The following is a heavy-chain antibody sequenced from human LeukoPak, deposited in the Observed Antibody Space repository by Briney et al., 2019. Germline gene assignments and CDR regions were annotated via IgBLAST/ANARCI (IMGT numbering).Heavy chain of an antibody. Sequence: ASVKVSCKASGGTFSSYAISWVRQAPGQGLEWMGIIYPSGGSTKYAQKFQGRVTMTRDTSTSTVHMEVSSLRSEDTAVYFCARDAGGIPGNPDALDHWGQGTLVTVSS. D-gene: IGHD1-26*01. CDR2: IYPSGGST. CDR3: ARDAGGIPGNPDALDH. V-gene: IGHV1-46*01. J-gene: IGHJ4*02. CDR1: GGTFSSYA.